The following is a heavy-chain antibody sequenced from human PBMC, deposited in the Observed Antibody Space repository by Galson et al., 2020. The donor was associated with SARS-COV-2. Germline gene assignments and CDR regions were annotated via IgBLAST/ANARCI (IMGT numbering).Heavy chain of an antibody. CDR2: IYYTGYT. CDR1: GGSIHDYY. D-gene: IGHD5-18*01. J-gene: IGHJ6*03. V-gene: IGHV4-59*01. Sequence: SETLSLTCTVSGGSIHDYYCSWVRQAPGKGLEWIGYIYYTGYTSYNSALQSRVSMSVDTSKNQCSLNLTSVTAADTAVYFCARGDDGKVTGGYYYMDVWGKGTSVSVSS. CDR3: ARGDDGKVTGGYYYMDV.